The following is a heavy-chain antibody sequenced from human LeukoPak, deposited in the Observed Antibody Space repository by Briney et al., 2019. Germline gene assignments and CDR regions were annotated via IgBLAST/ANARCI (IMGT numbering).Heavy chain of an antibody. Sequence: GGSLRLSCAASGITASNFYMMWVRQAPGKGLEWVSYISNNDVTKYADSVRGRLTISRDNSKNILYLQMDSLRVEDTAMYWCASSVTTVGAYDYWGQGAPVTVSS. D-gene: IGHD1-1*01. J-gene: IGHJ4*02. CDR1: GITASNFY. CDR2: ISNNDVT. CDR3: ASSVTTVGAYDY. V-gene: IGHV3-53*01.